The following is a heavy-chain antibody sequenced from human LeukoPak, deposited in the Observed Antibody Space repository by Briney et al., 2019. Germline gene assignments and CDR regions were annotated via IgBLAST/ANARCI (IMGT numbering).Heavy chain of an antibody. CDR1: GGSFSGYY. J-gene: IGHJ4*02. D-gene: IGHD3-16*02. Sequence: SETLSLTCAVSGGSFSGYYWSWIRQPPGKGLEWIGEINHSGSTNYNPSLKSRVTISVDTSKNQFSLKLSSVTAADTAVHYCARASYDYIWGSYRKPFDYWGQGTLVTVSS. CDR3: ARASYDYIWGSYRKPFDY. V-gene: IGHV4-34*01. CDR2: INHSGST.